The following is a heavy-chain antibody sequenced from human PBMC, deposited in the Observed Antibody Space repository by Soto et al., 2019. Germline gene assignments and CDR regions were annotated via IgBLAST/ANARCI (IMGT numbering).Heavy chain of an antibody. J-gene: IGHJ4*02. CDR2: IHYTGTA. CDR3: ARDVTGTSVDY. V-gene: IGHV4-59*01. CDR1: GASISNYY. Sequence: SETLSLTCTASGASISNYYWSWIRQPPGKGLEWIGYIHYTGTANYNPSLKSRVTISVDTSKSQFSLKLTSVTASATAFYYCARDVTGTSVDYWCQGTLVTVSS. D-gene: IGHD1-1*01.